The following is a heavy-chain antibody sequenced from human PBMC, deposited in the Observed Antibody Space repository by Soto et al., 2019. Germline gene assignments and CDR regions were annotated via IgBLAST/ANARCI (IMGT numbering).Heavy chain of an antibody. D-gene: IGHD3-10*01. V-gene: IGHV4-30-4*01. CDR1: GGSINSGDYY. CDR3: ARENGMVRYGMDV. J-gene: IGHJ6*02. CDR2: IYYSGNS. Sequence: QVQLQESGPGLVKPSQTLSLTCTVSGGSINSGDYYWSWIRQPPGKGLEWIGYIYYSGNSYYNPSLKSRVTISVDTSKNQFSLKLSSVTAADTAVYYCARENGMVRYGMDVGGQGTTVTVSS.